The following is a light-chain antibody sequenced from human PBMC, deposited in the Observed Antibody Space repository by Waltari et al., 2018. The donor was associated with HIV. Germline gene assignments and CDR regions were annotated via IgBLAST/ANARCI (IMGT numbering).Light chain of an antibody. V-gene: IGLV3-21*02. CDR2: DYT. J-gene: IGLJ3*02. CDR1: HIGSKS. CDR3: QVWDTSGDPWV. Sequence: SPVLTQPPSVPFAPGQTARITCRGHHIGSKSVHLSQQKPGQAPALVVYDYTDRPSGFPERFSGSNSGNTATLTISRVEAGDEADYYCQVWDTSGDPWVFGGGTKLTVL.